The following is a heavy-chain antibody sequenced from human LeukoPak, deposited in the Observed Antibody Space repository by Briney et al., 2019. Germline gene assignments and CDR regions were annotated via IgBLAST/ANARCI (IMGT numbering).Heavy chain of an antibody. D-gene: IGHD3-22*01. CDR2: IYPGDSDT. V-gene: IGHV5-51*01. J-gene: IGHJ5*02. CDR3: ARLFSYDSSGYYSINWFDP. Sequence: GESLQISCKGSGYSFTSYWIGWVRQLPGKGLEWMGIIYPGDSDTRYSPSFQGQVTISADKSISTAYLQWSSLKASDTAMYYCARLFSYDSSGYYSINWFDPWGQGTLVTVSS. CDR1: GYSFTSYW.